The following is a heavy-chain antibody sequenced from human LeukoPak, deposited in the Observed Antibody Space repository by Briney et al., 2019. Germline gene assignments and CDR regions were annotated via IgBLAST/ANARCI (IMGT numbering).Heavy chain of an antibody. CDR2: IYYSGST. Sequence: KPSETLSLTCTVSGGSISSYYWSWIRQPPGKGLEWIGYIYYSGSTNYNPSLKSRVTISVDTSKNQFSLKLSSVTAADTAVYYCARVPHYYYYYYMDVWGKGTTVTISS. V-gene: IGHV4-59*01. CDR1: GGSISSYY. CDR3: ARVPHYYYYYYMDV. J-gene: IGHJ6*03.